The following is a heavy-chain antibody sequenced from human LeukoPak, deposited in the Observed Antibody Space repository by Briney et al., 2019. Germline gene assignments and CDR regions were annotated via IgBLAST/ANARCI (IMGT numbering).Heavy chain of an antibody. CDR3: VRWVCSTTSCYYFDS. J-gene: IGHJ4*02. Sequence: GGSLRLSCAASGFTFSRYTMNWVRQAPGKGLEWVSSISNSSTYIYYADSVKGRFTISRDNVQNSLHLQMNSLRAEDTAVYYCVRWVCSTTSCYYFDSWGQGTLVIVSS. V-gene: IGHV3-21*01. CDR2: ISNSSTYI. CDR1: GFTFSRYT. D-gene: IGHD2-2*01.